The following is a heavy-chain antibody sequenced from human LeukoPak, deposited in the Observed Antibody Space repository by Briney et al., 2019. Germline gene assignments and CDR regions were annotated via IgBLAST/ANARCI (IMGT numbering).Heavy chain of an antibody. J-gene: IGHJ4*02. V-gene: IGHV1-8*01. CDR1: GSTFTSYD. CDR2: MNPNSGNT. Sequence: GASVKLSCKASGSTFTSYDINRVRQATGQGLEWMGWMNPNSGNTGYAQKFQGRVTMTRNISISTAYMELSSLRSEDTAVYYCARDRRGYYDSSGYYDYWGQGTLVTVSS. CDR3: ARDRRGYYDSSGYYDY. D-gene: IGHD3-22*01.